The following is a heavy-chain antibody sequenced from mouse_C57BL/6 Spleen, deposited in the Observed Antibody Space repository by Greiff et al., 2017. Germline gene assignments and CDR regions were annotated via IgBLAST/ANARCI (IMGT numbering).Heavy chain of an antibody. CDR2: IYPSDSET. Sequence: VQLQQPGAELVRPGSSVKLSCKASGYTFTSYWMDWVKQRPGQGLEWIGNIYPSDSETHYNQKFKDKATLTVDKSSSTAYMQLSSLTSEDSAVYYCAREGGYGYLDYWGQGTTLTVSS. J-gene: IGHJ2*01. CDR1: GYTFTSYW. V-gene: IGHV1-61*01. CDR3: AREGGYGYLDY. D-gene: IGHD1-1*02.